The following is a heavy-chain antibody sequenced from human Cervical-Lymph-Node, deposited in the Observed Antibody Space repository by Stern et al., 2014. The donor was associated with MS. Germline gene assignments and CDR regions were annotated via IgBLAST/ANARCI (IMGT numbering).Heavy chain of an antibody. CDR3: ARVRGDHYYWYYGMDV. V-gene: IGHV3-48*01. CDR1: GFTFRSYS. CDR2: ISSRIGPV. J-gene: IGHJ6*02. Sequence: EVQLVESGGDLVQPGGSLRLSCAASGFTFRSYSMTWVRQGPGQGLEWVSYISSRIGPVYYADPVKGRFTISREKAHNSQLLQMNSLRAEDTAVDYCARVRGDHYYWYYGMDVWGQGTTVTVSS.